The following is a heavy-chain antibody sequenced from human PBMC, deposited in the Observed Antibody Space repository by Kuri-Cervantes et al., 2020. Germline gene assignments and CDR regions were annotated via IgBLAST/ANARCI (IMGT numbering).Heavy chain of an antibody. CDR3: ARGRRPLHSSSWKHSYFDY. D-gene: IGHD6-13*01. J-gene: IGHJ4*02. CDR1: GGAFGTHG. Sequence: ASVKVSCKISGGAFGTHGIVWVRQAPGQGLEWMGWINPNSGGTNYAQKFQGWVTMTRDTSISTAYMELSRLRSDDTAVYYCARGRRPLHSSSWKHSYFDYWGQGTLVTVSS. CDR2: INPNSGGT. V-gene: IGHV1-2*04.